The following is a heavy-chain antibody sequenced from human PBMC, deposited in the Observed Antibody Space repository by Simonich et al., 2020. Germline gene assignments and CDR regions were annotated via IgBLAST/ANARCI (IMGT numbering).Heavy chain of an antibody. CDR3: ARDYSNYDAFDI. Sequence: EVQLVESGGGLVQPGGSLRLSCAASGFTFSSYWMHWVRQAPGKGRVWVLRIKRDGMSTSYADSVKCRFTISRDNAKNTLYLQMNSLRAEDTAVYYCARDYSNYDAFDIWGQGTMVTVSS. V-gene: IGHV3-74*01. J-gene: IGHJ3*02. D-gene: IGHD4-4*01. CDR1: GFTFSSYW. CDR2: IKRDGMST.